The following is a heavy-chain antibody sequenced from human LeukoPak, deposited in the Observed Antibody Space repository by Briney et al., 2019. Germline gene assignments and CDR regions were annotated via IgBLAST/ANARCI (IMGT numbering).Heavy chain of an antibody. Sequence: ASVNVSCKASGYTFTSYAMHWVRHTPGQRIEWMGWINAGNGNTKYSQKFQGRVTITRDTSASTAYMELSSLRSEDTAVYYCARAFDTVANGDYWGQGTLVTVSS. D-gene: IGHD2-15*01. CDR1: GYTFTSYA. J-gene: IGHJ4*02. V-gene: IGHV1-3*01. CDR2: INAGNGNT. CDR3: ARAFDTVANGDY.